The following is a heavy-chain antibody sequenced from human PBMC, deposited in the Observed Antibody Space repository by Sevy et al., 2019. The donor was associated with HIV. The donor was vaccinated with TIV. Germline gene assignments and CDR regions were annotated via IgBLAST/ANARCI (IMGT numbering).Heavy chain of an antibody. CDR3: ARHAAAGTRWFDP. V-gene: IGHV4-38-2*01. CDR1: GYSISSGYY. J-gene: IGHJ5*02. Sequence: SETLSLTCAVSGYSISSGYYWGWIRQPPGKGLEWIGSIYHSGSTYYNPSLKSRVTISVDTSKNQFSLKLSSVTAADTAVYYCARHAAAGTRWFDPWGQRTLVTVSS. CDR2: IYHSGST. D-gene: IGHD6-13*01.